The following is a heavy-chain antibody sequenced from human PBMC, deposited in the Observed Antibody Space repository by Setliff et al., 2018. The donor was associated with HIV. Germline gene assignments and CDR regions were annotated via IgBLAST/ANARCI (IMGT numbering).Heavy chain of an antibody. V-gene: IGHV4-31*03. CDR1: GGSISSGGYY. D-gene: IGHD5-12*01. CDR3: AREGVGYNPFYYYGMDV. CDR2: IYYTEIT. J-gene: IGHJ6*02. Sequence: PSETLSLTCTVSGGSISSGGYYWSWIRQHPGKGLEWIGHIYYTEITYYNPSLRSRFTISLDTSKNQFSLKLSSVAAADTAVYFCAREGVGYNPFYYYGMDVWGQGTTVTVSS.